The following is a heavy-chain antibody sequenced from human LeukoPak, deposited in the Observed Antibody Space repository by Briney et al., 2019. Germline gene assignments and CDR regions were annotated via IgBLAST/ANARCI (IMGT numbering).Heavy chain of an antibody. CDR2: IYYSGST. CDR3: ARLIRTSYYYYYYMDV. CDR1: GGSISSYY. V-gene: IGHV4-59*12. Sequence: PSETLSLTCTVSGGSISSYYWSWIRQPPGKGLEWIGYIYYSGSTNYNPSLKSRVTISVDTSKNQFSLKLSSVTAADTAVYYCARLIRTSYYYYYYMDVWGKGTTVTISS. J-gene: IGHJ6*03. D-gene: IGHD3/OR15-3a*01.